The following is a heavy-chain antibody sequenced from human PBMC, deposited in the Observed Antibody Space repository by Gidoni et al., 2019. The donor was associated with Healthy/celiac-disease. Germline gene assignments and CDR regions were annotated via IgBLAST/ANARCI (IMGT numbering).Heavy chain of an antibody. V-gene: IGHV4-31*03. Sequence: QVQLQESGPGLVKPSQTLSLTCTVSGGSISRGGYYWSWIRQHPGKGLEWIGYIYYSGSTYYNPSLKSRVTISVDTSKNQFSLKLSSVTAADTAVYYCARAVVVAELYYYYYYMDVWGKGTTVTVSS. J-gene: IGHJ6*03. D-gene: IGHD2-15*01. CDR2: IYYSGST. CDR1: GGSISRGGYY. CDR3: ARAVVVAELYYYYYYMDV.